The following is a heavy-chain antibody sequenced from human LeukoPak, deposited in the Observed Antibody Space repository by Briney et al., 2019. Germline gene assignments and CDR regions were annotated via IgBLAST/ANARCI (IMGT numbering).Heavy chain of an antibody. J-gene: IGHJ5*02. CDR3: AREKAGYSSRWYWFDP. CDR2: IIPIFGTA. Sequence: ASVKVSCKASGGTISSYAISWVRQAPGQGLEWMGGIIPIFGTANYAQKFQGRVTITADESTSTAYMELSSLRSEDTAVYYCAREKAGYSSRWYWFDPWGQGTLVTVSS. V-gene: IGHV1-69*13. D-gene: IGHD6-13*01. CDR1: GGTISSYA.